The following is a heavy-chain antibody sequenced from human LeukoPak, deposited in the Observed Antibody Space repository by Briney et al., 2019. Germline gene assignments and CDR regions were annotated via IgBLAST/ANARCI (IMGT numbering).Heavy chain of an antibody. CDR3: ARGEVVVVAATILTSFDY. Sequence: GGSLRLSCAASGFTFDDYAMHWVRQAPGKGLEWVSGISLNSGSIGYADSVKGRFTISRDNAKNSLYLQMNSLRAEDTAVYYCARGEVVVVAATILTSFDYWGQGTLVTVSS. D-gene: IGHD2-15*01. V-gene: IGHV3-9*01. CDR1: GFTFDDYA. J-gene: IGHJ4*02. CDR2: ISLNSGSI.